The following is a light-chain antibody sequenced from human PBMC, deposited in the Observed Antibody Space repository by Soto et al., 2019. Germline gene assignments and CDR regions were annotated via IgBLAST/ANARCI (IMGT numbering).Light chain of an antibody. Sequence: QSVLTQPPSVSGAPGQRVTISCTGSSSNIGAAYDVHWYQHLPGTAPKLLIYVDTNRPSGVPDRFSGSKSGTSASLAITGLQAEDEAEYYCQSYDSSLSASVFGGGTKLTVL. CDR3: QSYDSSLSASV. J-gene: IGLJ2*01. CDR1: SSNIGAAYD. CDR2: VDT. V-gene: IGLV1-40*01.